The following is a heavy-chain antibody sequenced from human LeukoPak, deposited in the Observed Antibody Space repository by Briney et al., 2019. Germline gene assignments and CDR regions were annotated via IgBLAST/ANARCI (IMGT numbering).Heavy chain of an antibody. V-gene: IGHV3-30*02. Sequence: HAGGSLRLSCAASGFTFSSYGMHWVRQAPGKGLEWVAFIRYDGSNKYYADSVKGRFTISRDNSKNTLYLQMNSLRAEDTAVYYCAKSVRIYCSSTSCYTNYFDYWGQGTLVTVSS. CDR1: GFTFSSYG. CDR3: AKSVRIYCSSTSCYTNYFDY. CDR2: IRYDGSNK. J-gene: IGHJ4*02. D-gene: IGHD2-2*02.